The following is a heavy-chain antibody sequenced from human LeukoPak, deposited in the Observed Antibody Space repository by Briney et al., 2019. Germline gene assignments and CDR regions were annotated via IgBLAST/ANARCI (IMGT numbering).Heavy chain of an antibody. V-gene: IGHV1-8*01. CDR3: ARGDCSGGSCFYYYYYYGMDV. Sequence: ASVKVSCKASGHTFTSYDINWVRQATGQGLEWMGWMNPNSGNTGYAQKFQGRVTMTRNTSISTAYMELSSLRSEDTAVYYCARGDCSGGSCFYYYYYYGMDVWGQGTTVTVSS. CDR2: MNPNSGNT. D-gene: IGHD2-15*01. J-gene: IGHJ6*02. CDR1: GHTFTSYD.